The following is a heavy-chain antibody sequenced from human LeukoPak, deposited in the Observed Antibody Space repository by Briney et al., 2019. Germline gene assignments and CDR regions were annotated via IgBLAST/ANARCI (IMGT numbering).Heavy chain of an antibody. CDR2: INHSGST. D-gene: IGHD6-13*01. CDR1: GGSFSGYY. CDR3: ARGHIAAAGTIYYMDV. V-gene: IGHV4-34*01. Sequence: SETLSLTCAVYGGSFSGYYWRWIRQPQGKGREWSGEINHSGSTNYNPSLKSRVTISVDTSKNQFSLKLSSVTAADTAVYYCARGHIAAAGTIYYMDVWGKGTTVTVSS. J-gene: IGHJ6*03.